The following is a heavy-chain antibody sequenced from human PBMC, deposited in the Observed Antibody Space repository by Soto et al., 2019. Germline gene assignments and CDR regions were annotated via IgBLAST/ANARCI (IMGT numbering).Heavy chain of an antibody. D-gene: IGHD2-2*01. J-gene: IGHJ4*02. CDR2: ISYDGSNK. V-gene: IGHV3-30*18. CDR1: GFTFSSYG. Sequence: PGGSLRLSCAASGFTFSSYGMHWVRQAPGKGLEWVAVISYDGSNKYYADSVKGRFTISRDNSKNTLYLQMNSLRAEDTAVYYCAKDTLRDLDIVVVPAATDIDYWGQGTLVTVSS. CDR3: AKDTLRDLDIVVVPAATDIDY.